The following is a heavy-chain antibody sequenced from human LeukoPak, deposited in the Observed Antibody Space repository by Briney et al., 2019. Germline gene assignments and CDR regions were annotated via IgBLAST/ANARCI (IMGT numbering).Heavy chain of an antibody. D-gene: IGHD3-3*01. V-gene: IGHV1-18*01. CDR3: AREGRYDFWSGYSNWFDP. Sequence: GPVKVSCKASGYTFTSYGISWVRQAPGQGLEWMGWISAYNGNTNYAQKLQGRVTMTTDTSTSTAYMELRSLRSDDTAVYYCAREGRYDFWSGYSNWFDPWGQGTLVTVSS. CDR1: GYTFTSYG. CDR2: ISAYNGNT. J-gene: IGHJ5*02.